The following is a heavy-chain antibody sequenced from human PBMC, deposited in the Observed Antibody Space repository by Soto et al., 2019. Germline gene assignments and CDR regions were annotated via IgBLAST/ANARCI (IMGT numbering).Heavy chain of an antibody. D-gene: IGHD3-22*01. CDR3: ASDYYDSSGTWAFDI. Sequence: PGESLKISCKGSGYSFTSCWISWVRQMPGKGLEWMGRIDPSDSYTNYSPSFQGHVTISADKSISTAYLQWSSLKASDTAMYYCASDYYDSSGTWAFDIWGQGTMVTV. CDR2: IDPSDSYT. V-gene: IGHV5-10-1*01. J-gene: IGHJ3*02. CDR1: GYSFTSCW.